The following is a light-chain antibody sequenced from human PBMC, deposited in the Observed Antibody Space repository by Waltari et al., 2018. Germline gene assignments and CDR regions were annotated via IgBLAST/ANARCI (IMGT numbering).Light chain of an antibody. Sequence: DIQMTQSPSTLSASVGDRVTITCRASQSIGRWLAWYQHKPGTAPKLLIYRTSSLESGVPSRFSGSVSGTDFTLTISSLQPDDFATYYCQQYNSPPWTFGQGTKVEIK. CDR3: QQYNSPPWT. CDR1: QSIGRW. J-gene: IGKJ1*01. V-gene: IGKV1-5*03. CDR2: RTS.